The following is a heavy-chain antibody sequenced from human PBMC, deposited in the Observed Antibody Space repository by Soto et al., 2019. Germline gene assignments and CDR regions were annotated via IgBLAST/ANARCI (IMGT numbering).Heavy chain of an antibody. CDR3: ARGGGHDVFWSGYPPVFY. CDR1: GGSISSGGYY. D-gene: IGHD3-3*01. V-gene: IGHV4-31*03. CDR2: IYYSGST. Sequence: KPSETLSLTCTVSGGSISSGGYYWSWIRQHPGKGLEWIGYIYYSGSTYYNPSLKSRVTISVDTSKNQFSLKLSSVTAADTAVYYCARGGGHDVFWSGYPPVFYWGQGTLVTVSS. J-gene: IGHJ4*02.